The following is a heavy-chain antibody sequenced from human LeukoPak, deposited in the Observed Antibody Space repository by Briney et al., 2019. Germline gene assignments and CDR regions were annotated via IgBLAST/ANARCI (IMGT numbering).Heavy chain of an antibody. CDR2: ISYDGSNK. V-gene: IGHV3-30-3*01. Sequence: TGRSLRLSCAVSGFTFSNYAMHWVRQAPGKGLEWMSFISYDGSNKDYAHSVKGRFNISSDDSKSTLYLQMNSLRPEDTAVYYCARSPAPTRSSWLYFDYWGQGTLVTVSS. CDR3: ARSPAPTRSSWLYFDY. D-gene: IGHD6-13*01. J-gene: IGHJ4*02. CDR1: GFTFSNYA.